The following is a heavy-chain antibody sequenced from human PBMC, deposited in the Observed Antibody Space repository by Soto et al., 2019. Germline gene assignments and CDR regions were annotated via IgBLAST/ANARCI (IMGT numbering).Heavy chain of an antibody. V-gene: IGHV3-48*04. CDR1: GFTFRSYS. CDR2: ISSSNRTI. Sequence: GGSLRLSCAASGFTFRSYSMNWVRQAPGKGLEWVSYISSSNRTINYADSVKGRFIISRDNAKNSLYLQMNSLRAEDTALYYCAKDISMIVVVPDYWGQGTLVTVSS. D-gene: IGHD3-22*01. CDR3: AKDISMIVVVPDY. J-gene: IGHJ4*02.